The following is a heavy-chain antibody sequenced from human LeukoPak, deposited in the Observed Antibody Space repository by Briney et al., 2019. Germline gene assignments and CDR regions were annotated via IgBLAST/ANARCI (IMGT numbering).Heavy chain of an antibody. Sequence: ASVKVSCKASGYTFTSTGICWVRQAPGQGLEWMGWVSAYNGNTNYAQKFQGRVTMTRDTSTSTAYMELRNLRSDDTAMYYCARDAPQWRNAFDFRGQGTMVTVSS. D-gene: IGHD6-19*01. CDR2: VSAYNGNT. CDR3: ARDAPQWRNAFDF. CDR1: GYTFTSTG. J-gene: IGHJ3*01. V-gene: IGHV1-18*01.